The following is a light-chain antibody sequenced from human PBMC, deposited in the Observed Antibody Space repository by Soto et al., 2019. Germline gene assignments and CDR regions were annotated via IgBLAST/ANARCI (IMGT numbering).Light chain of an antibody. CDR1: QSVSSN. Sequence: EIVMTQSPATLSVSPGERATLSCRASQSVSSNLAWYQQKPGQAPRLLIYGASIRATGIPARFSGSGSGTEFTLTISSLQSEEFAVYYCQHYNNWPPSITFGQGTRLEIK. CDR2: GAS. J-gene: IGKJ5*01. V-gene: IGKV3D-15*01. CDR3: QHYNNWPPSIT.